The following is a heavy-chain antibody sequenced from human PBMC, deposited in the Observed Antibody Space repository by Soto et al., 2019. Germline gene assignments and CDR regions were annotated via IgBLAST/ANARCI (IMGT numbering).Heavy chain of an antibody. CDR1: GGSISSYY. J-gene: IGHJ5*02. CDR2: IYTSGST. D-gene: IGHD6-13*01. V-gene: IGHV4-4*07. CDR3: ARDRPGGYSSSWYGGAWLDP. Sequence: SETLSLTCTVSGGSISSYYWSWIRQPAGKGLEWIGRIYTSGSTNYNPSLKSRVTMSVDTSKNQFSLKLSSVTAADTAVYYCARDRPGGYSSSWYGGAWLDPWGQGTLVTVYS.